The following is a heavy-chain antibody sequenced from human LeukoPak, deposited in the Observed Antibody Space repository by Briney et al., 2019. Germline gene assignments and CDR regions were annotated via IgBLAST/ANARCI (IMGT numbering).Heavy chain of an antibody. J-gene: IGHJ6*03. CDR3: ARVHSSSDYYYYYMDV. D-gene: IGHD6-6*01. Sequence: SVKVSCKASGGTFSSYAISWVRQAPGQGLEWMGGIIPIFGTANYAQKFQGRVTITADESTSTAYMELSSLRSEDTAVYYCARVHSSSDYYYYYMDVRGKGTTVTVSS. V-gene: IGHV1-69*01. CDR1: GGTFSSYA. CDR2: IIPIFGTA.